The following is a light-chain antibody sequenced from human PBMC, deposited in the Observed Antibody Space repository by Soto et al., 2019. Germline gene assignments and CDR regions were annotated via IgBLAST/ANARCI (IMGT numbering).Light chain of an antibody. J-gene: IGKJ5*01. V-gene: IGKV1-6*01. CDR1: QGIRND. Sequence: AIQLTQSPSSLSASVGDRVTITCRASQGIRNDLGWYQQKPGKAPKLLIYDASTLQSGVPSRFGGSGSGTEFTLTISSLQPDDFATYYCQQYYHYSPITFGQGTRLEIK. CDR3: QQYYHYSPIT. CDR2: DAS.